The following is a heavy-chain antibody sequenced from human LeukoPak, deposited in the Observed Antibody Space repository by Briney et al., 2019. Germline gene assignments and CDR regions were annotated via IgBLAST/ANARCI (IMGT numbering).Heavy chain of an antibody. Sequence: GASVKVSCKASEGTFSSYAISWVRQAPGQGLEWMGGIIPIFGTANYAQKFQGRVTITADESTSTAYMELSSLRSEDTAVYYCARDGMKGEFDYWGQGTLVTVSS. V-gene: IGHV1-69*13. J-gene: IGHJ4*02. CDR3: ARDGMKGEFDY. CDR1: EGTFSSYA. D-gene: IGHD3-10*01. CDR2: IIPIFGTA.